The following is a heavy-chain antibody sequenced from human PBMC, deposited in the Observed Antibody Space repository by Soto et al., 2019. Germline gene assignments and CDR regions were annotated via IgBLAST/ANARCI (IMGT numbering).Heavy chain of an antibody. V-gene: IGHV5-51*01. CDR3: ARHVKRVNGWSTDY. CDR1: GVTYTSYS. CDR2: IYPSDSDT. Sequence: PGESLKISCKGSGVTYTSYSIAWVRQMPGKGLEWMGIIYPSDSDTRYSPSFEGQVTISADKSISTAYLQWSSLKVSDTAIYYCARHVKRVNGWSTDYWGQGTVVTVS. D-gene: IGHD6-19*01. J-gene: IGHJ4*02.